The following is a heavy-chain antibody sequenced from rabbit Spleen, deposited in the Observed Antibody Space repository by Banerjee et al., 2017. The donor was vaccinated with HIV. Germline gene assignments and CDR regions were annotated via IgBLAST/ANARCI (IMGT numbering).Heavy chain of an antibody. V-gene: IGHV1S40*01. CDR2: IYAGDGST. D-gene: IGHD2-1*01. CDR3: ARGSATMTMVITGYYFNL. Sequence: QSLEESGGGLVQPEGSLTLTCTASGFSFSSSYYICWVRQAPGKGLEWIACIYAGDGSTVYASWAKGRFTISKTSSTTVTLQMTSLTAADTATYFCARGSATMTMVITGYYFNLWGPGPSSPS. J-gene: IGHJ4*01. CDR1: GFSFSSSYY.